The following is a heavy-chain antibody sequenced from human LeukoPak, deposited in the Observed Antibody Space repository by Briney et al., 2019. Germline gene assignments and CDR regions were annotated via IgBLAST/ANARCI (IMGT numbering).Heavy chain of an antibody. J-gene: IGHJ4*02. CDR2: ISSSSSYI. V-gene: IGHV3-21*01. CDR3: ARYGSMRYYFDY. D-gene: IGHD3-10*01. CDR1: GFTFSSYS. Sequence: GGSLRLSCAASGFTFSSYSMNWVRQAPGKGLEWVSSISSSSSYIYYADSVKGRFTISRDNAKNSLYLQMNSLRAEDTAVYYCARYGSMRYYFDYWGQGTLVTVSS.